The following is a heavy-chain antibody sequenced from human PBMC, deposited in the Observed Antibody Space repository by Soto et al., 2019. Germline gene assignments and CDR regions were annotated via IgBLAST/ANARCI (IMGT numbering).Heavy chain of an antibody. D-gene: IGHD3-10*01. V-gene: IGHV2-5*02. CDR3: AHSPAPRVYFQH. Sequence: SGPTLVNPTQTLTLTFVFSGFSGNAFLVTGGWIRQPPGKALEWVALIYWDDGKRYSPSLKSRLTITKETSRNQVVLTMTNVDPEDTATYFCAHSPAPRVYFQHWGEGTLVTVSS. CDR2: IYWDDGK. CDR1: GFSGNAFLVT. J-gene: IGHJ1*01.